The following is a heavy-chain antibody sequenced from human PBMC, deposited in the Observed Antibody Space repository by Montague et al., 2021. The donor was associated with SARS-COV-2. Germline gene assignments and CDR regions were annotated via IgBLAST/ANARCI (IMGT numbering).Heavy chain of an antibody. CDR3: ARGHLSVSMIVVVFTSASYYFDY. J-gene: IGHJ4*02. D-gene: IGHD3-22*01. CDR1: GGSFGDDH. V-gene: IGHV4-34*01. CDR2: IEQSGST. Sequence: SETLSLTCGVYGGSFGDDHWSWVRQPPGKGLEWIGDIEQSGSTNXXPSLKSRVTISVDTSRNQFSLKLTSVTAADTAVYFCARGHLSVSMIVVVFTSASYYFDYWGQGALVTVSS.